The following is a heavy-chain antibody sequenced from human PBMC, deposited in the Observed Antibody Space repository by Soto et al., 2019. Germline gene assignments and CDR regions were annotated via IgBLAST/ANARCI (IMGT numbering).Heavy chain of an antibody. V-gene: IGHV3-23*01. CDR2: ISGGVDAT. Sequence: GSLRGSCAASGCTFSNYAMSWVRQAPGKGLEWVSGISGGVDATYYADSVRGRFTISRDNSKNTLYLQMNSLRAEDTAVYYSAKAPVGFGELHFDYWGQGALVTVSS. CDR3: AKAPVGFGELHFDY. CDR1: GCTFSNYA. D-gene: IGHD3-10*01. J-gene: IGHJ4*02.